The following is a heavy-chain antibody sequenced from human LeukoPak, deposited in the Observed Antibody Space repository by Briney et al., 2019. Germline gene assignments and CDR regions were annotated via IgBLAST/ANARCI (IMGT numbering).Heavy chain of an antibody. J-gene: IGHJ4*02. CDR3: ARDSNGPAF. D-gene: IGHD3-22*01. CDR2: IYSDGGT. Sequence: PGGSLRLSCAVSGFTVTNNYMSWVRQAPGKGLEYVSVIYSDGGTFYPESVKGRFTISRDYSKNTLYLQMNSLRADDTAVYYCARDSNGPAFWGQGTLVTVSS. V-gene: IGHV3-53*01. CDR1: GFTVTNNY.